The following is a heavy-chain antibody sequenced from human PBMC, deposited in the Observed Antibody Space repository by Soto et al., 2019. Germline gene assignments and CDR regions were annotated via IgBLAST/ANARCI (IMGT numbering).Heavy chain of an antibody. CDR3: ARGTLATYYYYYGMDV. J-gene: IGHJ6*02. Sequence: GGSLRLSCTASGFTFSSYAMHWVRQAPGKGLEWVAVISYDGSNKYYVDSVKGRFTISRDNSKNTLYLQMNSLRAEDTAVYYCARGTLATYYYYYGMDVWGQGTTVTVSS. D-gene: IGHD1-1*01. CDR2: ISYDGSNK. CDR1: GFTFSSYA. V-gene: IGHV3-30-3*01.